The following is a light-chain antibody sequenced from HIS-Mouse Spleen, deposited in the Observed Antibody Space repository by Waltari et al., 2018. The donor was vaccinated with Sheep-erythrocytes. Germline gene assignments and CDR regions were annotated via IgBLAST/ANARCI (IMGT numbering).Light chain of an antibody. J-gene: IGLJ3*02. Sequence: QSALTQPASVSGSPGQSITISCTGTSSDVGSYNLVSWYQQHPGKAPKLMIYEGSQRPSGVSNRFSCSKSGNTASLTISELQAEDEADYYCCSYAGSSTPWVFGGGTKLTVL. CDR3: CSYAGSSTPWV. V-gene: IGLV2-23*01. CDR2: EGS. CDR1: SSDVGSYNL.